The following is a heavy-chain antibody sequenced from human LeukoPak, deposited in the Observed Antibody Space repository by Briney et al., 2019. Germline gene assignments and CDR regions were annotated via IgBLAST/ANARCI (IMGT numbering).Heavy chain of an antibody. CDR2: FDPEDGET. V-gene: IGHV1-24*01. Sequence: TSVKVSCKVSGYTLTELSMHWVRQAPGKGLEWMGGFDPEDGETIYAQKFQGRVTMTEDTSTDTAYMELSSLRSEDTAVYYCATGGEPDNYYYMDVWGKGTTVTVSS. D-gene: IGHD1-26*01. J-gene: IGHJ6*03. CDR1: GYTLTELS. CDR3: ATGGEPDNYYYMDV.